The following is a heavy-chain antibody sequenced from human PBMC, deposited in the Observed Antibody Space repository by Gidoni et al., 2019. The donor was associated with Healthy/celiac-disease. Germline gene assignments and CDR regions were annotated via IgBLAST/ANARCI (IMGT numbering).Heavy chain of an antibody. V-gene: IGHV1-69*01. J-gene: IGHJ6*03. Sequence: QVQLVQSGAEVKKPGSSVKVSCQASGGTFSSYAIIWVRQAPGQGLEWMGGIIPIFGTANYAQKFQGRVTITADESTSTAYMELSSLRSEDTAVYYCARAIFGVVMNYYYYMDVWGKGTTVTVSS. CDR2: IIPIFGTA. D-gene: IGHD3-3*01. CDR3: ARAIFGVVMNYYYYMDV. CDR1: GGTFSSYA.